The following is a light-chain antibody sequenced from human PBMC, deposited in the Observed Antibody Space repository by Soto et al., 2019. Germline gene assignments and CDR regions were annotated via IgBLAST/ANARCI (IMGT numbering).Light chain of an antibody. J-gene: IGKJ5*01. CDR1: QSLSIN. V-gene: IGKV3-15*01. CDR3: QQYNNWPL. Sequence: EIVMTQSPATLSVSPGERATLSCRASQSLSINLAWYQQKPGQAPRLLIYAASTRATDIPARFSGSGSGREFTLTITSLQSEDFAVYYCQQYNNWPLFGQGTRLEMK. CDR2: AAS.